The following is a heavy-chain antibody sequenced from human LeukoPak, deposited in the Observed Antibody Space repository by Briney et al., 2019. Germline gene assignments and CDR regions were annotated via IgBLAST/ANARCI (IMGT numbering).Heavy chain of an antibody. J-gene: IGHJ5*02. Sequence: ASVKVSCKASGYTFSSYAMNWVRQAPGQGLEWMGWINTNTGNPTYAQGFIGRFVFSLDTSVSTAYLQISSLKAEDTAVYYCARDRSSGRGTRFDPWGQGTLVTVSS. V-gene: IGHV7-4-1*02. CDR1: GYTFSSYA. CDR3: ARDRSSGRGTRFDP. D-gene: IGHD6-19*01. CDR2: INTNTGNP.